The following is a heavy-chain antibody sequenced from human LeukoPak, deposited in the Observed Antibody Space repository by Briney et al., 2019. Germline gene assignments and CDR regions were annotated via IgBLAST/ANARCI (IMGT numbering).Heavy chain of an antibody. J-gene: IGHJ5*02. D-gene: IGHD3-10*01. CDR2: IIPIFGTA. Sequence: SVKVSCKTSGYTFTIYGISWVRQAPGQGLEWMGGIIPIFGTANYAQKFQGRVTITADESTSTAYMELSSLRSEDTAVYYCARAIVTMVRGVIRVGWFDPWGQGTLVTVSS. CDR1: GYTFTIYG. V-gene: IGHV1-69*13. CDR3: ARAIVTMVRGVIRVGWFDP.